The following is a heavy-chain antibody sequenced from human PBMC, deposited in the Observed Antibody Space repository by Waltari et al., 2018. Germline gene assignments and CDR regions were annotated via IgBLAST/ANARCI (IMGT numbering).Heavy chain of an antibody. D-gene: IGHD4-17*01. CDR3: ARGSRLPFFDW. CDR2: INVGNGDT. J-gene: IGHJ4*02. CDR1: GYTFISYS. Sequence: QVQLVQSGTAVKKPGATVKVSCKTSGYTFISYSMHWVRQAPGQRPEWMGWINVGNGDTKYSQEFQGRVTITSDTFARTTYMELRSLRSEDMAVYFCARGSRLPFFDWWGQGTLVSVSS. V-gene: IGHV1-3*03.